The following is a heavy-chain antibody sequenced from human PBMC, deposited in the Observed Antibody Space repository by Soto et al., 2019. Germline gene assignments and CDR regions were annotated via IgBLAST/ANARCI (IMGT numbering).Heavy chain of an antibody. CDR3: ARESGENWTYEAH. D-gene: IGHD1-7*01. CDR1: GAYISDFS. V-gene: IGHV4-4*07. CDR2: ITVNGNT. J-gene: IGHJ1*01. Sequence: QVQQLASGPGRVKPWATLSLTCTVSGAYISDFSRSWIRQPAGKGGEWIGRITVNGNTQYNPSFRSRVTMSMDTSRNQFSVNLQSATAADTALYYCARESGENWTYEAHWGQGTLVTVSS.